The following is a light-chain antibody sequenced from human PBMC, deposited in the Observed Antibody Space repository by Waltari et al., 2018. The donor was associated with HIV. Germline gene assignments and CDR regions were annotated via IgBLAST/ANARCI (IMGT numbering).Light chain of an antibody. V-gene: IGLV3-21*02. CDR1: SIGSKS. Sequence: SYVLTQPPSVSVAPGQTARIPCGGNSIGSKSVHWYQQKPGQAPVMVVYDDFDRPSGLPERFSVSNSGNTATLTSSRVEAGDEADYFCQVWDRSSEYVFGSGTKVTVL. CDR3: QVWDRSSEYV. CDR2: DDF. J-gene: IGLJ1*01.